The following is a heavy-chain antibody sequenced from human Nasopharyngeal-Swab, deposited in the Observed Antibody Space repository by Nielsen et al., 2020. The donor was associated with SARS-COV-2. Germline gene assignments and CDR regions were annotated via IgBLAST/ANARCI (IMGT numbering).Heavy chain of an antibody. Sequence: ASVKVSCKVSGYTLTELSMHWVRQAPGKGLEWMGGFDPEDGETIYAQKFQGRVTMTTDTSTSTAYMELRSLRSDDTAVYYCAREDMGYFDYWGQGTLVTVSS. V-gene: IGHV1-24*01. CDR2: FDPEDGET. CDR3: AREDMGYFDY. J-gene: IGHJ4*02. CDR1: GYTLTELS.